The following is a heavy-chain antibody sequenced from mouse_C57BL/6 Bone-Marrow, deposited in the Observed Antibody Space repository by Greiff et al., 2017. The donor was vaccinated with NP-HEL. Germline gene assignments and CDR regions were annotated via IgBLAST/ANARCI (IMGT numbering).Heavy chain of an antibody. Sequence: VQLQQSGAELARPGASVKLSCKASGYTFTSYGISWVKQRTGQGLEWIGEIYPRSGNTYYNEKFKGKATLTADKSSSTAYMELRSLTSEDSAVYFCARVYYSNYGYYAMDYWGQGTSVTVSS. V-gene: IGHV1-81*01. CDR2: IYPRSGNT. CDR1: GYTFTSYG. J-gene: IGHJ4*01. CDR3: ARVYYSNYGYYAMDY. D-gene: IGHD2-5*01.